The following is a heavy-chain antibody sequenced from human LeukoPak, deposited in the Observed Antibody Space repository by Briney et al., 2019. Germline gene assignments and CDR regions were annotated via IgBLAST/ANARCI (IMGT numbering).Heavy chain of an antibody. V-gene: IGHV4-38-2*01. J-gene: IGHJ4*02. D-gene: IGHD3-16*02. CDR2: IYHSGST. CDR1: GYSISSGYY. CDR3: ARLRITFGGVIAHGDY. Sequence: SETLSLTCAVSGYSISSGYYGGWIRQPPGQGLEWIGSIYHSGSTYYNPSLKSRVTISVDTSKTQFSLKLSSVTAADTAVYYCARLRITFGGVIAHGDYWGQGTLVTVSS.